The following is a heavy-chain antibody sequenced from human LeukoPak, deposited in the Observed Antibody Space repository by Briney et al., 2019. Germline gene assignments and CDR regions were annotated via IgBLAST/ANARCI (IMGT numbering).Heavy chain of an antibody. CDR1: GLTFSSYW. V-gene: IGHV3-74*01. D-gene: IGHD3-22*01. CDR2: IDPDGSRT. Sequence: GSLTLSCAASGLTFSSYWMHWVRQAPGKGLVWVSRIDPDGSRTSYADSVKGRFTISRDNAKNTLYLQMNSLRAEDTAVYYCARETYYYDSSGYPSDYWGQGTLVTVSS. CDR3: ARETYYYDSSGYPSDY. J-gene: IGHJ4*02.